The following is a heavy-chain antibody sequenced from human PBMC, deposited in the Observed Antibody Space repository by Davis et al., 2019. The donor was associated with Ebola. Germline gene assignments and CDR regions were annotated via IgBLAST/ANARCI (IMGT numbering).Heavy chain of an antibody. CDR2: ISSGGNYI. D-gene: IGHD3-10*01. Sequence: GESLKISCAVAGFTFSSYSMNWVRQAPGKGLEWVSSISSGGNYIHHADSVKGRFTISRENAKNSLYLQMNSLRVEDTAVYYCARPHYYGSGSSDNWFDPWGQGTLVTVSS. J-gene: IGHJ5*02. V-gene: IGHV3-21*01. CDR3: ARPHYYGSGSSDNWFDP. CDR1: GFTFSSYS.